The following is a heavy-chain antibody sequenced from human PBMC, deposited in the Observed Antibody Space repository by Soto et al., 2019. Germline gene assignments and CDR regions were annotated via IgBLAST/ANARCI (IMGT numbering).Heavy chain of an antibody. CDR1: GFSFSNYY. V-gene: IGHV3-74*03. Sequence: GGSLRLSCAASGFSFSNYYMHWVRQAPGKGLVWVSRVNSDESSTTYADSVKGRFTISRDNAKKTLYLQMNSLRVEDTAVYYCASTDQRPSKGASYYGMDVWGQGTTVTVSS. D-gene: IGHD4-17*01. CDR2: VNSDESST. CDR3: ASTDQRPSKGASYYGMDV. J-gene: IGHJ6*02.